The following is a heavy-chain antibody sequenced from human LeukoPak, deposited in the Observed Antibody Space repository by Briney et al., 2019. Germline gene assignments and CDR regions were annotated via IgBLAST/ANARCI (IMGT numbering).Heavy chain of an antibody. CDR1: GFTFSSYA. D-gene: IGHD5-12*01. Sequence: PGGSLRLSCAASGFTFSSYAMSWVRQAPGKGLEWVSGISGSGGSTYYADSVKGRFTISRDNSKNTLYVQMNSLSAEDTAVYYCARDRVATTIDYWGQGTLVTVSS. CDR3: ARDRVATTIDY. J-gene: IGHJ4*02. V-gene: IGHV3-23*01. CDR2: ISGSGGST.